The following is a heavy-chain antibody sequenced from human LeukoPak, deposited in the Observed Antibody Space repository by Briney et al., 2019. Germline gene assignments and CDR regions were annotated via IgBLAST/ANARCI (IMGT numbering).Heavy chain of an antibody. CDR1: GFTFSSYS. V-gene: IGHV3-21*01. J-gene: IGHJ4*02. CDR2: ISSSSSYI. Sequence: PGGSLRLSCAASGFTFSSYSMNWVRQAPGKGLEWVSSISSSSSYIYYADSVKGRFTISRDNAKNSLYLQMNSLRAEDTAVYYCARNQVYGSGSYYTFDYWGQGTLVTVSS. CDR3: ARNQVYGSGSYYTFDY. D-gene: IGHD3-10*01.